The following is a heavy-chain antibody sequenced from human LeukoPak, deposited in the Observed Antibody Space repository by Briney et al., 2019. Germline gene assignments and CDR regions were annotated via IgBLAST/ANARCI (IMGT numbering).Heavy chain of an antibody. Sequence: GGSLRPSCAASGFTFTTYAMGWVRQAPGEGLEGVSSIKGGGGDPFYADSVRGRFTISRDRSKNTLYLQLNSLRAEDTAVYFCAQGGHDFNPFYYWGQGTLVTVSS. J-gene: IGHJ4*02. D-gene: IGHD2-21*02. CDR2: IKGGGGDP. CDR1: GFTFTTYA. V-gene: IGHV3-23*01. CDR3: AQGGHDFNPFYY.